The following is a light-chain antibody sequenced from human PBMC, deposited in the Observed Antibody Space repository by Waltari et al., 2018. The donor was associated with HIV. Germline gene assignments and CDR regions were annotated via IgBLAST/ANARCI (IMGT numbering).Light chain of an antibody. V-gene: IGLV1-40*01. CDR3: QSYDSSLTTWV. Sequence: QSVLTQPPSVSGAQGQRVTISCTGSSANIGEGYDVHWYQQLPGTAPKLLIYGNSNRPSGVPDLFSGSNSGTSASLAITGLQAADEADYYCQSYDSSLTTWVFGGGTKLTVL. CDR2: GNS. J-gene: IGLJ3*02. CDR1: SANIGEGYD.